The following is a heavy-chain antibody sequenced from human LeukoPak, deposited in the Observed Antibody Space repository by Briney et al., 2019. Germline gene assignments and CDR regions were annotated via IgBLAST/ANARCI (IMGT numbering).Heavy chain of an antibody. CDR1: GGSISSYY. CDR2: IYTSGST. CDR3: AREGADIVATPRSEKRAFDI. V-gene: IGHV4-4*07. Sequence: SETLSLTCTVSGGSISSYYWSWIRQPAGKGLEWIGRIYTSGSTNYNPSLKSRVTMSVDTSKTQFSLKLSSVTAADTAVYYCAREGADIVATPRSEKRAFDIWGQGTMVTVSS. D-gene: IGHD5-12*01. J-gene: IGHJ3*02.